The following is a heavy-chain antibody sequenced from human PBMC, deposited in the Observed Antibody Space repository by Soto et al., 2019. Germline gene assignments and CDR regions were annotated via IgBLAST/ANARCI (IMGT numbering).Heavy chain of an antibody. CDR2: ISSSGSTI. D-gene: IGHD6-19*01. V-gene: IGHV3-48*03. J-gene: IGHJ4*02. Sequence: EVQLVESGGGLVQPGGSLRLSCAASGFTFSSYEMNWVRQAPGKGLEWVSYISSSGSTIYYADSVKGRFTISRDNAKNSLYLQMNCLRAEDSAVYYCASGPVAGSGGVDYWGQGTLVTVSS. CDR1: GFTFSSYE. CDR3: ASGPVAGSGGVDY.